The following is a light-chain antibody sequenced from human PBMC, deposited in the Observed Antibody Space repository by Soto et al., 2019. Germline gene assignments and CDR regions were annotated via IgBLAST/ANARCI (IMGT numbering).Light chain of an antibody. V-gene: IGLV2-14*03. CDR3: SSYTSSNTYV. J-gene: IGLJ1*01. CDR2: DVS. CDR1: SSDVGSSNY. Sequence: QSVLTQPASVSGSPGQSIAISCTGTSSDVGSSNYVSWYQHHPGKAPKLMIYDVSDRPSGISNRFSGSKSDNTASLTISGLRAEDEADYYCSSYTSSNTYVFGTGTKLTVL.